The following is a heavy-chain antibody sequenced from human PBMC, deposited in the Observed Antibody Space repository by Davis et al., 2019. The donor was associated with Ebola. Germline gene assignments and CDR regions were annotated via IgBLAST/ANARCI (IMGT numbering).Heavy chain of an antibody. CDR3: ARDPETMVRGVILYYYYGMDV. Sequence: AASVKVSCKASGYTFTSYGISWVRQAPGQGLEWMGWISAYNGNTNYAQKLQCRVTMTTDTSTSTAYMELRSLRSDDTAVYYCARDPETMVRGVILYYYYGMDVWGQGTTVTVSS. CDR2: ISAYNGNT. J-gene: IGHJ6*02. D-gene: IGHD3-10*01. CDR1: GYTFTSYG. V-gene: IGHV1-18*01.